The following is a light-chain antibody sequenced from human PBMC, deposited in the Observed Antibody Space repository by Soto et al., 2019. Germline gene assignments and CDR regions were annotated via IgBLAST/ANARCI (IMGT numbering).Light chain of an antibody. CDR3: QHYHNYPWT. CDR1: QTISSW. CDR2: KAS. Sequence: DIQMTQSPSTLSASVGDRVIITCRASQTISSWVAWYQQKPGKAPKLLIYKASSLHSGVPSTFSGSGSGTEFTLTISILQPDDFATYYCQHYHNYPWTFGQGTKVEIK. V-gene: IGKV1-5*03. J-gene: IGKJ1*01.